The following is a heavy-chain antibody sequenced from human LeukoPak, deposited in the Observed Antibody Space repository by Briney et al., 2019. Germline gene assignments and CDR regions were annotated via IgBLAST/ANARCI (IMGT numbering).Heavy chain of an antibody. D-gene: IGHD2/OR15-2a*01. Sequence: SETLSLTCAVYGGSFSGYFWSWIRQPPGKGLEWIGEINRGGSTNYNPSLKSRVTISVDTSKNQFSLKLSSVTAADTAVYYCARGYYFPDYWGQGTLVTVSS. CDR3: ARGYYFPDY. CDR1: GGSFSGYF. CDR2: INRGGST. J-gene: IGHJ4*02. V-gene: IGHV4-34*01.